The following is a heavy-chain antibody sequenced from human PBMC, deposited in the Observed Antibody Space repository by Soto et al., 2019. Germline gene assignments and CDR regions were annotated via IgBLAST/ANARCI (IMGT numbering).Heavy chain of an antibody. CDR2: IIPIFGTA. Sequence: QVQLVQSGAEVKKPGSSVKVSCKASGGTFSSYAISWVRQAPGQGLEWMGGIIPIFGTANYAQKFQGRVTITAYESTSTASMGLSSLRSEDTAVYYCARDVETYYYGSGSYYMGWFDPWGQGTLVTVSS. CDR1: GGTFSSYA. J-gene: IGHJ5*02. D-gene: IGHD3-10*01. V-gene: IGHV1-69*01. CDR3: ARDVETYYYGSGSYYMGWFDP.